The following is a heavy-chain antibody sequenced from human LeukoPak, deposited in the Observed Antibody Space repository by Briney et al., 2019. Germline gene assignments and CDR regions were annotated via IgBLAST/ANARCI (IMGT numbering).Heavy chain of an antibody. J-gene: IGHJ4*02. V-gene: IGHV3-48*01. CDR3: ARVSPNTVTTLQYFDY. D-gene: IGHD4-17*01. Sequence: GGSLRLSCAVSGFTFSDYSMNWVRQAPGKGLEWVSYISSSSSTIYSLDSVRGRFTISRDNAKNSLYLQMNSLRAEDTAVYYCARVSPNTVTTLQYFDYWGQGTLVTVSS. CDR2: ISSSSSTI. CDR1: GFTFSDYS.